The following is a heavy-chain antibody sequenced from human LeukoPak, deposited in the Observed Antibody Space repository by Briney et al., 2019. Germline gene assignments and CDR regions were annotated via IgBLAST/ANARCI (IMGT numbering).Heavy chain of an antibody. D-gene: IGHD2/OR15-2a*01. J-gene: IGHJ6*02. CDR2: ISGSGGST. CDR3: GTHNSYYAYYAMGV. CDR1: GVTFSYYT. V-gene: IGHV3-23*01. Sequence: GGSLRVSCAASGVTFSYYTMRWVRQAPGEGREGGSGISGSGGSTNHADSVKGRVAISRDSSKNTLFLQLNSLRAEGTAVYYCGTHNSYYAYYAMGVLGQGTTGNVSS.